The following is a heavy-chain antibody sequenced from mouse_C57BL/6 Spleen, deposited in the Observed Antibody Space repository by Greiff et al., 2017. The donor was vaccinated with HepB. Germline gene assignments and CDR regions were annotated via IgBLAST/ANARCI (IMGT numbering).Heavy chain of an antibody. CDR1: GYTFTSYW. D-gene: IGHD2-14*01. J-gene: IGHJ1*03. CDR2: IYPGSGST. Sequence: QVQLQQPGAELVKPGASVKMSCKASGYTFTSYWITWVKQRPGQGLEWIGDIYPGSGSTNYNEKFKSKATLTVDTSSSTAYMQLSSLTSEDSAVYYCARGCYRGWYFDYWGTGTTVTVSS. V-gene: IGHV1-55*01. CDR3: ARGCYRGWYFDY.